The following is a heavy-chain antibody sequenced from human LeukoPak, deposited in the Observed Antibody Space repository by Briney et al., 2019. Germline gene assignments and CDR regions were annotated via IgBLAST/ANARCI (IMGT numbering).Heavy chain of an antibody. V-gene: IGHV3-30*02. CDR3: AREGRDIVVVVAATPGAFDI. J-gene: IGHJ3*02. Sequence: GGSLRLPWVASGFTFSIYGMHWVRQAPGKGLEWVAFIGYDTSDKIYADSVKGRFTISRDNAKNSLHLQMNSLRAEDTAVYYCAREGRDIVVVVAATPGAFDIWGQGTMVTVSS. D-gene: IGHD2-15*01. CDR1: GFTFSIYG. CDR2: IGYDTSDK.